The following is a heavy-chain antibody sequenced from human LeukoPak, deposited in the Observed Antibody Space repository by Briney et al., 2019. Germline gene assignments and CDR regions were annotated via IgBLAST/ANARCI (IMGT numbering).Heavy chain of an antibody. Sequence: ASVKVSCKASGYTLTELSMHWVRQAPGKGLEWMGGFNPEDGETIYAQKFQGRVTMTEDTSTDTAYMELSSLRSEDTAVYYCATEPHRPAYSSSWYDNDYWGQGTLVTVSS. V-gene: IGHV1-24*01. CDR1: GYTLTELS. J-gene: IGHJ4*02. CDR2: FNPEDGET. D-gene: IGHD6-13*01. CDR3: ATEPHRPAYSSSWYDNDY.